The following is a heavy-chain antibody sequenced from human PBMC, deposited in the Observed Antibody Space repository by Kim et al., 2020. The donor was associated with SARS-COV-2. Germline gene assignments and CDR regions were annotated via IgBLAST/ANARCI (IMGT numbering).Heavy chain of an antibody. CDR3: ARDPRLGGGFDDYLSYY. CDR2: ISATGRAA. D-gene: IGHD5-12*01. CDR1: GFSFSDFY. J-gene: IGHJ6*03. Sequence: GGSLRLSCVGSGFSFSDFYINWIRQAPGKVLEWVSYISATGRAAYYADSVKGRFTITRDNANNSVHLQMNSLRAEDTAVYFCARDPRLGGGFDDYLSYY. V-gene: IGHV3-11*01.